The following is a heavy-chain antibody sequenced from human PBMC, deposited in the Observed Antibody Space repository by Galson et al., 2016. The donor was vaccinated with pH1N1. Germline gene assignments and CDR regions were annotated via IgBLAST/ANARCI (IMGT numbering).Heavy chain of an antibody. CDR1: GGSISSADYC. D-gene: IGHD4-17*01. CDR3: ARVRSYGYWYFDL. CDR2: ISYSGST. Sequence: LSPTCTVSGGSISSADYCWNWIRRPPGRGLEWIGYISYSGSTYYNPSLKSRIIISVDKSQNQFSLNLNSVTAADAAVYYCARVRSYGYWYFDLWGRGALVTVSS. J-gene: IGHJ2*01. V-gene: IGHV4-30-4*01.